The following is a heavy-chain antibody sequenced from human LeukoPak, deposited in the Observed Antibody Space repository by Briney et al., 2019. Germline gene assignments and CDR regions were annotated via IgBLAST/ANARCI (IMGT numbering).Heavy chain of an antibody. D-gene: IGHD3-9*01. J-gene: IGHJ4*02. CDR2: ISGSGGST. CDR3: AKDLTFRQGMPYYFDY. CDR1: GFTFSSYA. Sequence: GGSLRLSCAASGFTFSSYAMSWVRQAPGKGLEWVSAISGSGGSTYYADSVKGRFTISRDNSKNTLYLQMNSLRAEDTAVYYCAKDLTFRQGMPYYFDYWGQGTLVTVSS. V-gene: IGHV3-23*01.